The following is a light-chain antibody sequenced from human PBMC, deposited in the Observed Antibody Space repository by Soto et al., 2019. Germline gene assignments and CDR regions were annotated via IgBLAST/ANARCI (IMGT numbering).Light chain of an antibody. Sequence: EIVMTQSPATLSVSPGERATLSCRASQSVSSNLSWYQQKPGQAPRLLIYDASNRATGIPARFSGSGSGTDFTLTISSLEPEDFAVYYCQQRSNFLTFGGGTKVDI. J-gene: IGKJ4*01. V-gene: IGKV3-11*01. CDR2: DAS. CDR3: QQRSNFLT. CDR1: QSVSSN.